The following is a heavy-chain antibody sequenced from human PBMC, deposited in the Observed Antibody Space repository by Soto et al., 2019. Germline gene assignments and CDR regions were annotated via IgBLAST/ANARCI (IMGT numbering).Heavy chain of an antibody. J-gene: IGHJ3*01. CDR2: INGSGGNA. CDR3: AKVGASGSITPYNYFGIDF. Sequence: EVQLLESGGGLVQPGGSLRLSCAASGFTFSSYAMSWVRQAPGKGLEWVSTINGSGGNAYYADSVKGRFSISRDNSKNLRGPEIKDLRDNAPSVYDCAKVGASGSITPYNYFGIDFWAPGTTVSVS. V-gene: IGHV3-23*01. D-gene: IGHD1-26*01. CDR1: GFTFSSYA.